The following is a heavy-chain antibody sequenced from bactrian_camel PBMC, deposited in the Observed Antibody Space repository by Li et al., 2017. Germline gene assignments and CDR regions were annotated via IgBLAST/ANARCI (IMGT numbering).Heavy chain of an antibody. J-gene: IGHJ4*01. Sequence: HVQLVESGGGSVQAGGSLRLSCTYSEYTHTTYAMGWFRQVPGKDREGVAVVNSDGTTNYADYVKGRFTVSKGNAKNTLYLQMNSLKPEDTAMYYCAADPDLSYTGPVWLMLAAIRYNYWGLGTQVTVS. CDR2: VNSDGTT. CDR1: EYTHTTYA. V-gene: IGHV3S9*01. CDR3: AADPDLSYTGPVWLMLAAIRYNY. D-gene: IGHD1*01.